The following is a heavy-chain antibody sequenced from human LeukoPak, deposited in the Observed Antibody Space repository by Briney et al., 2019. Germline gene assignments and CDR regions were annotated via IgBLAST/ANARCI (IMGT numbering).Heavy chain of an antibody. J-gene: IGHJ4*02. V-gene: IGHV4-61*01. D-gene: IGHD3-16*01. Sequence: SETLSLTCTLSGDSVSSGNYYWSWVRQPPGKGLEWIGYIYYSGSTNYNPSLKSRVTISVDTSKNQFSLKLSSVTAADTAVYYCARDPAGYYPHWGQGTLVTVSS. CDR3: ARDPAGYYPH. CDR2: IYYSGST. CDR1: GDSVSSGNYY.